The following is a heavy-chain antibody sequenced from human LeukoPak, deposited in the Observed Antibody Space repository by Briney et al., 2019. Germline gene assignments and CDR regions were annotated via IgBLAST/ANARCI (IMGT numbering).Heavy chain of an antibody. CDR1: GVSISNTNW. D-gene: IGHD2-8*01. CDR3: SRENGAFSPFGY. Sequence: PSETLSLTCGVSGVSISNTNWWSWVRQPPGQGLEWIGEISLTGLTHYNPSLESRVTVSLDKSKNQLSLKLTSVTAADTAVYYCSRENGAFSPFGYWGQGTLVSVLS. V-gene: IGHV4-4*02. CDR2: ISLTGLT. J-gene: IGHJ4*02.